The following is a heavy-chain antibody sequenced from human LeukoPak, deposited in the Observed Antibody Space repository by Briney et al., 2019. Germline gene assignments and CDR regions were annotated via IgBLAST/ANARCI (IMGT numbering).Heavy chain of an antibody. Sequence: GGSLRLSCAASGFTFGSYSMNWVRQAPGKGLEWVSSISSSSSYIYYADSVKGRFTISRDNAKNSLYLQMNSLRAEDTAVYYCARVSMLNSSSTTTYYYGMDVWGQGTTVTVSS. V-gene: IGHV3-21*01. D-gene: IGHD6-6*01. CDR2: ISSSSSYI. J-gene: IGHJ6*02. CDR3: ARVSMLNSSSTTTYYYGMDV. CDR1: GFTFGSYS.